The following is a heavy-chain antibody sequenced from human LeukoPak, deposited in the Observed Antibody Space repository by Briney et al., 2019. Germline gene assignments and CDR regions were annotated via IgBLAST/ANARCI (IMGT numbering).Heavy chain of an antibody. CDR3: ARYCSGGSCYPIGY. CDR1: GFTFSSYW. CDR2: IKQDGSEK. V-gene: IGHV3-7*01. D-gene: IGHD2-15*01. J-gene: IGHJ4*02. Sequence: PGGSLRLSCAASGFTFSSYWMSWVRQAPGKGLEWVANIKQDGSEKYYVDSVKGRFTISRGNAKNSLYLQMNSLRAEDTAVYYCARYCSGGSCYPIGYWGQGTLVTVSS.